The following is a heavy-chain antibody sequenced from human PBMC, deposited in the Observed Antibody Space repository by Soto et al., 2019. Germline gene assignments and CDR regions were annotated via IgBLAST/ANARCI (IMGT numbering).Heavy chain of an antibody. J-gene: IGHJ4*02. CDR3: ARYCSGGSCYSESDY. CDR2: ISYDGSNK. V-gene: IGHV3-30-3*01. D-gene: IGHD2-15*01. Sequence: QVQLVESGGGVVQPGRSLRLSCAASGFTFSSYAMHWVRQAPGKGLEWVAVISYDGSNKYYADSVKGRFTISRDNSKNTLYLQMNILRAEDTAVYYCARYCSGGSCYSESDYWGQGTLVTVSS. CDR1: GFTFSSYA.